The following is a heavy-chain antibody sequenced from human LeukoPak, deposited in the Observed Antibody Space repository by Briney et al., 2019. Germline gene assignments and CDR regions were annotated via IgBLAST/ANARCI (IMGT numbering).Heavy chain of an antibody. D-gene: IGHD5-12*01. V-gene: IGHV3-23*01. CDR1: GFTFSSYA. CDR3: AKGSGGYSGYDSSAYFDY. CDR2: INGSGGGT. Sequence: GGSLRLSCAASGFTFSSYAMRWVRAAPGEGLEWVSAINGSGGGTYYADSVKGGFTISRDNSKNTLYLQMNSLRAEDTAVYYCAKGSGGYSGYDSSAYFDYWGQGTLVTVSS. J-gene: IGHJ4*02.